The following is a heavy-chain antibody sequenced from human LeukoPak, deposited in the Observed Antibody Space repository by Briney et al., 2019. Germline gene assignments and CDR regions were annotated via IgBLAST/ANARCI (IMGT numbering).Heavy chain of an antibody. CDR2: IKQDESEK. V-gene: IGHV3-7*01. CDR3: ARVNDYDSGSLYRPIDY. CDR1: GFTLSSYE. Sequence: GGSLRLSCTASGFTLSSYEMSWIRQAPGKGLEWVANIKQDESEKNYVDSVKGRFTISRDNVKNSLYLQMNSLRAEDTAVYSCARVNDYDSGSLYRPIDYWGQGTLVTVSS. D-gene: IGHD3-10*01. J-gene: IGHJ4*02.